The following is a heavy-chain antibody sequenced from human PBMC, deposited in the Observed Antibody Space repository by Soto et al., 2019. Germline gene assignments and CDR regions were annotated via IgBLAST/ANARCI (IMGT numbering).Heavy chain of an antibody. V-gene: IGHV4-30-4*01. D-gene: IGHD3-3*01. Sequence: SETLSLTCTVSGGSISSGDYYWSWIRQPPGKGLEWIGYIYYSGSTCYNPSLKSRVTISVDTSKNQFSLKLSSVTAADTAVYYCARAKHWSGIDYWGQGTLVTVSS. J-gene: IGHJ4*02. CDR1: GGSISSGDYY. CDR3: ARAKHWSGIDY. CDR2: IYYSGST.